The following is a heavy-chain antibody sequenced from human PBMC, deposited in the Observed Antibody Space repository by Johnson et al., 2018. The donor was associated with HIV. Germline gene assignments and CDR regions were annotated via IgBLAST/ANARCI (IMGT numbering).Heavy chain of an antibody. V-gene: IGHV3-30-3*01. D-gene: IGHD3-9*01. CDR3: TKHIHYDILTGYYEGDAFDI. J-gene: IGHJ3*02. Sequence: QVQLVESGGGVVEPGRSLRLSCAASGFTFSSYAMHWVRQAPGKGLEWVAGISYDGSNKYYADSVKGRFTISRDNSKATLYLQMDSLRAEDTAVYYCTKHIHYDILTGYYEGDAFDIWGQGTMVTVSS. CDR2: ISYDGSNK. CDR1: GFTFSSYA.